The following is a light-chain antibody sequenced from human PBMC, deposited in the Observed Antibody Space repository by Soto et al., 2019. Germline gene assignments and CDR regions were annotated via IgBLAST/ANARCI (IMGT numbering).Light chain of an antibody. J-gene: IGKJ5*01. CDR3: QQRSNWPPT. Sequence: EIVMTPPPSTQSVSPGARAKLSCRASQSVSNNYLAWYQQKPGQAPRLLIYDASNRATGIPARFSGSGSGTDFTLTISSLEPEDFAVYYCQQRSNWPPTFGQGTRLEIK. CDR1: QSVSNNY. CDR2: DAS. V-gene: IGKV3-11*01.